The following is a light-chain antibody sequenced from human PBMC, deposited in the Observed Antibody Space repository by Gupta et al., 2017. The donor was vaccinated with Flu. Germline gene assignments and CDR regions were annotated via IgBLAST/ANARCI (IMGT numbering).Light chain of an antibody. J-gene: IGKJ4*01. CDR2: DAY. Sequence: TLSLSPGERATLSCRASQSISNNLAWYQQKPGQAPRLLIYDAYNRASGIPARFSGSGSGRDFTLTISSLEAEDFAVYHCQQRGRGPALTFGGGTKVEIK. CDR3: QQRGRGPALT. V-gene: IGKV3-11*02. CDR1: QSISNN.